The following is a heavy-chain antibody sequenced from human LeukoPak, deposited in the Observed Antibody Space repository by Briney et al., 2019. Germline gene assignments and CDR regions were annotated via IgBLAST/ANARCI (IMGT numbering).Heavy chain of an antibody. J-gene: IGHJ6*03. CDR3: ASVIVAATSSEYYYYYMDV. CDR2: ISAYNGNT. Sequence: ASVKVSCKASGYTFTSYGISWVRQAPGQGLEWMGWISAYNGNTNYAQKLQGRVTMTTDTSTSTAYMELRSLRSDDPAVYYCASVIVAATSSEYYYYYMDVWGKGTTVTVSS. V-gene: IGHV1-18*01. D-gene: IGHD2-15*01. CDR1: GYTFTSYG.